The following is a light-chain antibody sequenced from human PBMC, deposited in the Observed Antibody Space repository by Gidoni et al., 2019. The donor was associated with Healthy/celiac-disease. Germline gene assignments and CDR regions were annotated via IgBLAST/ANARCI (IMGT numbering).Light chain of an antibody. CDR1: QSVSSY. CDR2: DAS. Sequence: EIVLTQSPATLSLSPGERATLSCRTSQSVSSYLAWYQQKPGKAPTLLIYDASNRATGIPARFSGSGSGTDFTLTISSLEPEDFAVYYCQQRRNWPPTFGQGTKVEIK. CDR3: QQRRNWPPT. V-gene: IGKV3-11*01. J-gene: IGKJ1*01.